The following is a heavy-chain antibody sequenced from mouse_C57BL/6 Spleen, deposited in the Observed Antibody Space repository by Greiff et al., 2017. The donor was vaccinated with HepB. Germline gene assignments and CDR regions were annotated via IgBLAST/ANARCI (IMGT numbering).Heavy chain of an antibody. D-gene: IGHD1-1*01. CDR1: GFTIKDYY. Sequence: VQLKESGAELVKPGASVKLSCTASGFTIKDYYMHWVKQRTEQGLEWIGRIDPEDGETKYAPKFQGKATITADTSSNTAYLQLSSLTSEDTAVYYCARGAYYGSSYGYFDVWGTGTTVTVSS. CDR3: ARGAYYGSSYGYFDV. V-gene: IGHV14-2*01. CDR2: IDPEDGET. J-gene: IGHJ1*03.